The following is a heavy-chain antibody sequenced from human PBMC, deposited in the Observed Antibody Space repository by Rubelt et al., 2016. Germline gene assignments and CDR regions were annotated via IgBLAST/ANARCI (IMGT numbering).Heavy chain of an antibody. CDR2: ITPSGGST. Sequence: QVQLMQSGAEVKKPGSSVKVSCKASGGTFSSYAISWVRQAPGQGLEWMGIITPSGGSTSYAQKFQGRVTRTRERATSTVYMELSSLRSEDTAVYYCAREYSSSSGSDYWGQGTLVTVSS. V-gene: IGHV1-46*01. D-gene: IGHD6-6*01. CDR1: GGTFSSYA. CDR3: AREYSSSSGSDY. J-gene: IGHJ4*02.